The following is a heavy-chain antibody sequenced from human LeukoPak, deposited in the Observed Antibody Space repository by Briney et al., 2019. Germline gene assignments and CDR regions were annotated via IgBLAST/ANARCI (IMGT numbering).Heavy chain of an antibody. CDR1: GFTFRDYT. CDR3: ARGLYDTLPYYFDY. D-gene: IGHD3-22*01. J-gene: IGHJ4*02. CDR2: INKGGTFI. Sequence: GGSLRLSCAASGFTFRDYTMNWVRQSPGKGLEWVSAINKGGTFIKYADSVKGRFVVSRDNAKNLLFLQMNSLRVEDTALYFCARGLYDTLPYYFDYWGQGTLSPSPQ. V-gene: IGHV3-21*01.